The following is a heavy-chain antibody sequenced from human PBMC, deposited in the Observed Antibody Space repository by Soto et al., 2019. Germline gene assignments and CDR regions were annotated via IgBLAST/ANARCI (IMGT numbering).Heavy chain of an antibody. J-gene: IGHJ3*02. D-gene: IGHD2-15*01. CDR3: ARSIKGGPDDAFDI. V-gene: IGHV3-64*02. CDR1: GFTISSYG. CDR2: ISSNGGST. Sequence: GGSMRVSCTAAGFTISSYGMHWVRQTTGMGLEYVSAISSNGGSTYYADSVKGRFTISRDNSKNTLYLQMGSLRAEDMAVYYCARSIKGGPDDAFDIWGQGTMVTVSS.